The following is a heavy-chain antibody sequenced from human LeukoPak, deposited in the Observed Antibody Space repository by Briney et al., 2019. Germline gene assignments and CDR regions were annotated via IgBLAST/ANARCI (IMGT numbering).Heavy chain of an antibody. Sequence: GGSLRLSCAAFGFTVSSNYMSWVRQPPGKGLEWVAVLYRAGDTYYADSVKGRFTISRDNSKNTVYLQMNRLRVEDTAVYFCARDRAVTQVWVEFDSWGQGTLVTVSS. J-gene: IGHJ5*01. D-gene: IGHD3-16*01. V-gene: IGHV3-66*02. CDR3: ARDRAVTQVWVEFDS. CDR1: GFTVSSNY. CDR2: LYRAGDT.